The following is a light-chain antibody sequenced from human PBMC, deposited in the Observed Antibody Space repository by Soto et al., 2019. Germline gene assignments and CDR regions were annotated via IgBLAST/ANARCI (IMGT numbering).Light chain of an antibody. CDR2: DAS. CDR3: HHYGSSPPYT. CDR1: QGIRNS. J-gene: IGKJ2*01. Sequence: DIQMTQSPSSLSASVGDRVTITCRASQGIRNSLTWFQQRPGKVPKSLIYDASSLQSGAPSRFSGSGSGTDFTLTISSLQPEDFAVYYCHHYGSSPPYTFGQGTKLDIK. V-gene: IGKV1-16*01.